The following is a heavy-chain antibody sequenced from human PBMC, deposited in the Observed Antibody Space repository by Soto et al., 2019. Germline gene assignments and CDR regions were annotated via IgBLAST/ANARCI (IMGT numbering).Heavy chain of an antibody. CDR3: ARLHPGAYYGDNFDY. J-gene: IGHJ4*02. V-gene: IGHV1-69*01. CDR1: GGTFSSYA. CDR2: IIPIFGTA. Sequence: QVQLVQSGAEVKKPGSSVKVSCKASGGTFSSYAISWVRQAPGEGLEWMGGIIPIFGTANYAQKFQGRVTIIADESTSTAYMELSSLRSEDTAVYYCARLHPGAYYGDNFDYWGQGTLVTVSS. D-gene: IGHD4-17*01.